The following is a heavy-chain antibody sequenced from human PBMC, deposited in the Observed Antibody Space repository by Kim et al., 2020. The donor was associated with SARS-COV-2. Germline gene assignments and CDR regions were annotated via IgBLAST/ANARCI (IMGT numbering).Heavy chain of an antibody. D-gene: IGHD6-6*01. CDR3: ARQLSAFDI. V-gene: IGHV5-10-1*01. CDR2: YT. J-gene: IGHJ3*02. Sequence: YTNYSPSFQGHATISADKSISTAYLQWSSLKASDTAMYYCARQLSAFDIWGQGTMVTVSS.